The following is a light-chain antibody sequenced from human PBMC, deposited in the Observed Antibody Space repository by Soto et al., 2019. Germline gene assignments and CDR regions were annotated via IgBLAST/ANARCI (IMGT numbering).Light chain of an antibody. CDR3: QHYNSSPWT. J-gene: IGKJ1*01. CDR1: QTISSW. CDR2: KAS. V-gene: IGKV1-5*03. Sequence: DIQMTQSPSTLSGSVGDRVTITCRASQTISSWLAWYQQKPGKAPKLLIYKASTLKSGVPSRFSGSGSGTEFTLTISSLQPEDFATYYCQHYNSSPWTFGQGTKVDIK.